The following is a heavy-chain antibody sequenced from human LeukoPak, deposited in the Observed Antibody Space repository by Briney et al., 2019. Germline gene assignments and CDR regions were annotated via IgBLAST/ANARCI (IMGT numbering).Heavy chain of an antibody. D-gene: IGHD6-19*01. CDR2: INPNSGAT. Sequence: ASVKVSCKASGYTFTAYYIHWVRQAPGQGLEWMGWINPNSGATNYAQNFQGRVTMTEDTSTDTAYMELSSLRSEDTAVYYCATVGKQWLVPYYFDYWGQGTLATVSS. CDR3: ATVGKQWLVPYYFDY. V-gene: IGHV1-2*02. CDR1: GYTFTAYY. J-gene: IGHJ4*02.